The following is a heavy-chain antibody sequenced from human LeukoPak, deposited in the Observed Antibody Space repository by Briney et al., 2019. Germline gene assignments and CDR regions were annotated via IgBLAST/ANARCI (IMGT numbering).Heavy chain of an antibody. J-gene: IGHJ4*02. CDR3: VRDPRGMGYGPRDY. V-gene: IGHV1-18*01. Sequence: ASVKVSCKASGYSFTSYGISWVRQAPGQGLEWMGWISAYNGNTNYAQKLQDRVAMTTDTSTSIAYMELRSLKSDDTAVYYCVRDPRGMGYGPRDYWGQGTLVTASS. CDR2: ISAYNGNT. D-gene: IGHD5-18*01. CDR1: GYSFTSYG.